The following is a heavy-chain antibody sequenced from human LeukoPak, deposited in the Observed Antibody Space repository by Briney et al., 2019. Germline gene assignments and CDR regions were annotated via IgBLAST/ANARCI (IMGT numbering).Heavy chain of an antibody. J-gene: IGHJ6*03. CDR3: ASDSPYYYMDV. Sequence: GGSLRLSCAASGFTFSSYWMSWVRQAPGKGLEWVANIKQDGSEKYYVDSVKGRFTISRDNAKNSLYLQMNSLRAEDTAVYYCASDSPYYYMDVWGKGTTVTVSS. CDR1: GFTFSSYW. CDR2: IKQDGSEK. V-gene: IGHV3-7*01.